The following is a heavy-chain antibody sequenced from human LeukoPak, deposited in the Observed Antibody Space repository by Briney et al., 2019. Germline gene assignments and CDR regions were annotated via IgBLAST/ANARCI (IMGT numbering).Heavy chain of an antibody. CDR2: INHSGST. Sequence: SETLSLTCAVYGGSFIGYYWSWIRQTPGKGLEWIGEINHSGSTNYNPSLKSRVTISVDTSKNQFSLKLSSVTAADTAVYYCARGAGMSPAATAYYYYMDVWGKATTVTFSS. V-gene: IGHV4-34*01. CDR1: GGSFIGYY. D-gene: IGHD2-2*01. J-gene: IGHJ6*03. CDR3: ARGAGMSPAATAYYYYMDV.